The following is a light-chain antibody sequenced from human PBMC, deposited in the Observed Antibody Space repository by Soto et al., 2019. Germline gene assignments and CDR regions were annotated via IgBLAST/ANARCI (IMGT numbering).Light chain of an antibody. CDR3: QQYNSYSWT. Sequence: DIQMTHSPSSLSASVGDRVTITCRASQSISSYLNWYQQKPGKAPKLLIYKASSLESGVPSRFSGSGSETEFTLTISSLQPDDFATYYCQQYNSYSWTFGQGTKVDIK. V-gene: IGKV1-5*03. CDR1: QSISSY. CDR2: KAS. J-gene: IGKJ1*01.